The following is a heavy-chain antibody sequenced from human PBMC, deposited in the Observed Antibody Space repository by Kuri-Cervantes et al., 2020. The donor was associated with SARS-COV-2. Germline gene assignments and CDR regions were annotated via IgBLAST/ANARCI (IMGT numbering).Heavy chain of an antibody. D-gene: IGHD3-10*01. CDR2: INPNSGGT. J-gene: IGHJ6*02. CDR3: ARGMVRGVIQYYYYGMDV. Sequence: AAVKVSCKASGYTFTGYYMHWVRQAPGQGREWMGWINPNSGGTNYAQKFQGWVTMTRDTSISPAYMELSRLRSDDTAVYYWARGMVRGVIQYYYYGMDVWGQGTTVTVSS. CDR1: GYTFTGYY. V-gene: IGHV1-2*04.